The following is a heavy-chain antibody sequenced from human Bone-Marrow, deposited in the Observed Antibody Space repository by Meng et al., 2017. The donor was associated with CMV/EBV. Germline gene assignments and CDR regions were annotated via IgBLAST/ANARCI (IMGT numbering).Heavy chain of an antibody. D-gene: IGHD3-10*01. J-gene: IGHJ4*02. CDR2: ISSSGSTI. CDR3: ARETYYYGSGSYTN. CDR1: GFTFSSYE. V-gene: IGHV3-48*03. Sequence: GESLKISCAASGFTFSSYEMNWVRQAPGKGLEWVPYISSSGSTIYYADSVKGRFTISRDNAKNSLYLQMNSLRAEDTAVYYCARETYYYGSGSYTNWGQGTLVTVSS.